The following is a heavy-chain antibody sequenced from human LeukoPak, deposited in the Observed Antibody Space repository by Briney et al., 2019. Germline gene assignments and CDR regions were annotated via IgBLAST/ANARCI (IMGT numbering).Heavy chain of an antibody. CDR2: ISGSGGST. Sequence: GGSLRLSCAASGFTFSSYAMSWVRQAPGKGLEWVPAISGSGGSTYYADSVKGRFTISRDNSKNTLYLQMNSLRAEDTAVYYCAKNSMVRGVSPFDYWGQGTLVTVSS. CDR3: AKNSMVRGVSPFDY. J-gene: IGHJ4*02. CDR1: GFTFSSYA. V-gene: IGHV3-23*01. D-gene: IGHD3-10*01.